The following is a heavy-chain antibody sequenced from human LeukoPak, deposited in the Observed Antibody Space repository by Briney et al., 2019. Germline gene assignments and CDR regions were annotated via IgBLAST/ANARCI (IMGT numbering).Heavy chain of an antibody. CDR1: GFTFSSYG. CDR3: AKDIMTTVTTDAFDY. Sequence: GGSLRLSCAASGFTFSSYGMHWVRQAPGKGLEWVAFIRYDGSNKYYADSVEGRFTISRDNSKNTLYLQMNSLRAEDTAVYYCAKDIMTTVTTDAFDYWGQGTLVTVSS. D-gene: IGHD4-17*01. CDR2: IRYDGSNK. J-gene: IGHJ4*02. V-gene: IGHV3-30*02.